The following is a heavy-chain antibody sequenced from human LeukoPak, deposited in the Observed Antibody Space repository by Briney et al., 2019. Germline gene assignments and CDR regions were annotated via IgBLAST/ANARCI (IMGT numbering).Heavy chain of an antibody. CDR2: IYYSGST. V-gene: IGHV4-59*01. CDR1: GGSISSYY. CDR3: ARDERYCSGGSCYPGAFDI. J-gene: IGHJ3*02. D-gene: IGHD2-15*01. Sequence: TSETLSLTCTVSGGSISSYYWSWIRQPPGKGLEWIGYIYYSGSTNYNPSLKSRVTISVATSKNQFSLKLSSVTAADTAVYYCARDERYCSGGSCYPGAFDIWGQGTMVTVSS.